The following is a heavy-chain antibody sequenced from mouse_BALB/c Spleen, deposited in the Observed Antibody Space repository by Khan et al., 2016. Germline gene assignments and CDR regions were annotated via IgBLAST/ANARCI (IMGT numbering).Heavy chain of an antibody. CDR2: IHYSGNT. CDR1: GYSISSGYS. D-gene: IGHD1-1*01. CDR3: TRGDYYGSGY. V-gene: IGHV3-1*02. Sequence: EVQLQESGPDLVKPSQSLSLTCTVTGYSISSGYSWHWIRQFPGNKLEWMAYIHYSGNTNYNPSLKSRISITRDTSKNQFFLQLISVTTEDTATYYCTRGDYYGSGYWGQGTTLTVSS. J-gene: IGHJ2*01.